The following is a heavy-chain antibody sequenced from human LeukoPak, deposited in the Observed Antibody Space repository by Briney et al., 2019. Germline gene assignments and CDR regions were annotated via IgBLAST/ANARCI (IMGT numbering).Heavy chain of an antibody. V-gene: IGHV5-51*01. J-gene: IGHJ4*02. D-gene: IGHD6-25*01. CDR1: GYTFTNYW. CDR3: AKAPIIAASFDY. CDR2: IYPGDSDT. Sequence: GESLKISCKASGYTFTNYWISWVRQMPGKGLEWMGIIYPGDSDTRYSPSFQGQVTISADKSISTAYLQWSSLKASDTAMYYCAKAPIIAASFDYWGQGTLVTVSS.